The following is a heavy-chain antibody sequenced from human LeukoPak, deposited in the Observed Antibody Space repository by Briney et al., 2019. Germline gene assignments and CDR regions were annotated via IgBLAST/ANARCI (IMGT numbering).Heavy chain of an antibody. J-gene: IGHJ4*01. D-gene: IGHD5-12*01. Sequence: SESLSLTRTVSGGSISSSSYYWGWIRQPPGKGLEWIGSIYYSGSTYYNPSLKSRVTISVDTSKNQFSLKLSSVTAADTAVYYCARLYSGYDRFDYWGQGTLVTVSS. V-gene: IGHV4-39*01. CDR1: GGSISSSSYY. CDR2: IYYSGST. CDR3: ARLYSGYDRFDY.